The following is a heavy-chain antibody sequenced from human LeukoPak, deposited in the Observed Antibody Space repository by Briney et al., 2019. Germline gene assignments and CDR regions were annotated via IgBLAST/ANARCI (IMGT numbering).Heavy chain of an antibody. CDR3: ARDGVGEDY. CDR1: GFTFSRYW. CDR2: IMSDGSTT. Sequence: PGGSLRLSCAASGFTFSRYWMHWVPQAPGKGLVLVSFIMSDGSTTYADSVKGGFTISRDNDKDTLYLKMNSLRAEDTAVYYCARDGVGEDYWGQGTLVSVSS. D-gene: IGHD3-10*01. J-gene: IGHJ4*02. V-gene: IGHV3-74*01.